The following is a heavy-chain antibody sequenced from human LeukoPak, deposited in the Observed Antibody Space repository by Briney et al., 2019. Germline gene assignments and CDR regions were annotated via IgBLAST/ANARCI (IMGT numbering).Heavy chain of an antibody. Sequence: GGSLRLSCAASGFTFSSYGMHWVRQAPGKGLEWVAVIWYDGSNKYYADSVKGRFTISRDNSKNTLYLQMNSLRAEDTAVYYCAKDREIGDSYGMDVWGQGTTVTVSS. J-gene: IGHJ6*02. V-gene: IGHV3-33*06. CDR3: AKDREIGDSYGMDV. CDR2: IWYDGSNK. D-gene: IGHD5-24*01. CDR1: GFTFSSYG.